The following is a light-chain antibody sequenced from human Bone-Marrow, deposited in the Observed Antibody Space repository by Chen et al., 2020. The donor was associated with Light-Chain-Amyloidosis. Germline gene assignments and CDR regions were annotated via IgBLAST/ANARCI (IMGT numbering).Light chain of an antibody. V-gene: IGLV3-21*02. CDR3: QVWDRSSDRPV. CDR1: NIESTS. Sequence: SYVLTQPSSVSVAPGQTATIACGGNNIESTSVHWYQQTPGQAPLLVVYDDSDLPSGIPERLSGSNAGNTANLTISRVEAGDEADYYCQVWDRSSDRPVFGGGTKLTVL. CDR2: DDS. J-gene: IGLJ3*02.